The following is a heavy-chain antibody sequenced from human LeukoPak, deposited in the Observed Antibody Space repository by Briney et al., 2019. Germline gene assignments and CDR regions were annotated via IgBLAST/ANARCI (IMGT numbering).Heavy chain of an antibody. CDR1: GFTFSSYA. V-gene: IGHV3-23*01. CDR3: TKDRSYGRSYFDY. Sequence: PGGSLRLSCAASGFTFSSYAMSWVRQAPGKGLEWVSAISGSGGSTYYADSVKGRFTISRDNSKNTLYLQMNSLRVEDTAVYYCTKDRSYGRSYFDYWGQGTLVTISS. J-gene: IGHJ4*02. D-gene: IGHD5-18*01. CDR2: ISGSGGST.